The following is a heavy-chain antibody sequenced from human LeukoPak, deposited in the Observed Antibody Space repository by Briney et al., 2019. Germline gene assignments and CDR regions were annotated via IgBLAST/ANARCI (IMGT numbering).Heavy chain of an antibody. V-gene: IGHV3-7*01. Sequence: GGSLRLSCAASGFTFSSYWMSSVRQAPGKEREWVASIKQDGSEKDYADSVKSRFTISRDKAKNSLYLQMNSLRAEDTAVYFCAKGRTDSLRFGDLYGYWGQGTLVTVSS. CDR3: AKGRTDSLRFGDLYGY. CDR1: GFTFSSYW. J-gene: IGHJ1*01. D-gene: IGHD3-10*01. CDR2: IKQDGSEK.